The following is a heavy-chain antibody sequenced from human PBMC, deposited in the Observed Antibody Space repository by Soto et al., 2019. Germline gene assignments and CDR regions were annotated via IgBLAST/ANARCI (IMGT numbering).Heavy chain of an antibody. Sequence: ASVKVSCKASDYTFTSYGFSWVRQAPGQGLEWMGWISAYNGYTAYAQKFQGRVTMTTDTSTSTVYMELRSLRSDDTAVYYCARDLTTVTPGGYWGQGTQVTVSS. D-gene: IGHD4-4*01. J-gene: IGHJ4*02. V-gene: IGHV1-18*04. CDR3: ARDLTTVTPGGY. CDR2: ISAYNGYT. CDR1: DYTFTSYG.